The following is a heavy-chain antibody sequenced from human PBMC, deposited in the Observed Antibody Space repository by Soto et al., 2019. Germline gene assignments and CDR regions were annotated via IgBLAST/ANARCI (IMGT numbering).Heavy chain of an antibody. CDR3: ARPTRVIYFDY. CDR2: ISGSGGST. Sequence: GGSLRLSCAPSGCTLSSCFMSWVRQAPGKGLEGVSAISGSGGSTYYADSVKGRFTISRDNSKNTLYLQMNSLRAEDTAVYYCARPTRVIYFDYWGQGT. J-gene: IGHJ4*02. CDR1: GCTLSSCF. D-gene: IGHD4-17*01. V-gene: IGHV3-23*01.